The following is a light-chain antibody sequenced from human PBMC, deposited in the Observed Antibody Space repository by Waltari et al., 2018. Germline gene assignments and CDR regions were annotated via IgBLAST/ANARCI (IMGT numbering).Light chain of an antibody. J-gene: IGKJ2*01. Sequence: AIRMTQSPSSLSASTGDRVTITCRASQGISSYLAWYQQKPGKAPKLLIYAASTLQSGVPSRFSGSGSGTDFTLTINCLQSEDFATYYCQQYYSYPPTFGQGTKLEIK. CDR1: QGISSY. CDR2: AAS. CDR3: QQYYSYPPT. V-gene: IGKV1-8*01.